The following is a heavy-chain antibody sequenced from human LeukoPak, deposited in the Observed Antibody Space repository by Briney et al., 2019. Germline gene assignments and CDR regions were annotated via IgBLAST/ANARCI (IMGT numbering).Heavy chain of an antibody. CDR1: GFSVTTYS. V-gene: IGHV3-21*01. J-gene: IGHJ5*02. Sequence: GGSLRLSCAASGFSVTTYSMNWVRQAPGKGLEWVSSISSSSSYIYYADSVKGRFTISRDNAKNSLYLQMNSLRAEDTAVYYCARDLDCSGGSCYSGWFDPWGQGTLVTVSS. D-gene: IGHD2-15*01. CDR3: ARDLDCSGGSCYSGWFDP. CDR2: ISSSSSYI.